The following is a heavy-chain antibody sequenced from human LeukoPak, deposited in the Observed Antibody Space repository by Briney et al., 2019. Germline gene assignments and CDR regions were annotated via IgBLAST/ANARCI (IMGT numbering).Heavy chain of an antibody. CDR3: ARANWIDSGWSGGDY. CDR2: ISSSSSYI. CDR1: GFTFSSYS. J-gene: IGHJ4*02. V-gene: IGHV3-21*01. Sequence: GGSLRLSCAASGFTFSSYSMNWVRQAPGKGLEWVSSISSSSSYIYYADSVKGRFTISRDNAKNSLYLQMHSLRAEDTAVYYCARANWIDSGWSGGDYWGQGTLVTVSS. D-gene: IGHD6-19*01.